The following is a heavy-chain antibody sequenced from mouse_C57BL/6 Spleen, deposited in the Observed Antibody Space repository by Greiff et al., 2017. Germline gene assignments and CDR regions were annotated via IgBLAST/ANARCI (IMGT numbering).Heavy chain of an antibody. CDR2: IDPETGGT. Sequence: VQLQQSGAELVRPGASVTLSCKASGYTFTDYEMHWVKQTPVHGLEWIGAIDPETGGTAYNQKFKGKAILTADKSSSTAYMELRSLTSEDSAVYCCTRGRVTTLDYWGQGTTLTVSS. J-gene: IGHJ2*01. D-gene: IGHD2-2*01. CDR3: TRGRVTTLDY. V-gene: IGHV1-15*01. CDR1: GYTFTDYE.